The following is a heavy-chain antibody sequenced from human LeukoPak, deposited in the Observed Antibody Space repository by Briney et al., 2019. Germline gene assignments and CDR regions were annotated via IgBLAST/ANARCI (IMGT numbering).Heavy chain of an antibody. CDR3: ASGDMDRSYYFDY. V-gene: IGHV4-34*01. D-gene: IGHD3-10*01. J-gene: IGHJ4*02. CDR2: INHSGST. CDR1: GGPFSGYY. Sequence: SETLSLTCAVYGGPFSGYYWSWIRQPPGKGLEWIGEINHSGSTNYNPSLKSRVTISVDTSKNQFSLKLSSVTAADTAVYYCASGDMDRSYYFDYWGQGTLVTVSS.